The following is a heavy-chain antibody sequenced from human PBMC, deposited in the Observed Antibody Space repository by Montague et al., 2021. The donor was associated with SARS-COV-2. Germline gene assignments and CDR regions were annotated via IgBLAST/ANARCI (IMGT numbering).Heavy chain of an antibody. CDR2: INYSGKT. V-gene: IGHV4-39*01. Sequence: SETLSLTCTVSGGSISSGTYYWGWVRQPPGKGLEWIGTINYSGKTYYNPSLKSRVTISVDTSKNQFSVKVTSVTAADTAVYYCARRAQWQLSWFFDLWGRGTLVTVSS. J-gene: IGHJ2*01. CDR3: ARRAQWQLSWFFDL. D-gene: IGHD6-19*01. CDR1: GGSISSGTYY.